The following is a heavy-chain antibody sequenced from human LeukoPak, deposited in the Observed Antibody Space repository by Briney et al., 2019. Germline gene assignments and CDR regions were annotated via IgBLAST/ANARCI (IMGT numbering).Heavy chain of an antibody. V-gene: IGHV3-9*01. Sequence: GGSLRLSCAASGFTFDDYAMHWVRQAPGKGLEWVSGISWNSGDIGYADSVKGRFTISRDNSKNTLFLQMSNLRVDDRAIYYCAKALYDSPLAGDPWGQGTLVTVSS. CDR1: GFTFDDYA. D-gene: IGHD3-22*01. CDR3: AKALYDSPLAGDP. CDR2: ISWNSGDI. J-gene: IGHJ5*02.